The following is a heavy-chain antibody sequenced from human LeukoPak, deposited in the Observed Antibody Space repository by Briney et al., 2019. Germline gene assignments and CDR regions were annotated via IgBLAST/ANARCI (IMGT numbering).Heavy chain of an antibody. Sequence: PGGSLRLSCAASGFTFSSYWMHWVRQAPGKGLVWVSRINSDGSSTSYADSVKGRFTISRDNAKNTLYLQMNSLRAEDTAVYYCARTDDYGDYNPFDYRGQGTLVTVSS. V-gene: IGHV3-74*01. CDR2: INSDGSST. D-gene: IGHD4-17*01. CDR3: ARTDDYGDYNPFDY. J-gene: IGHJ4*02. CDR1: GFTFSSYW.